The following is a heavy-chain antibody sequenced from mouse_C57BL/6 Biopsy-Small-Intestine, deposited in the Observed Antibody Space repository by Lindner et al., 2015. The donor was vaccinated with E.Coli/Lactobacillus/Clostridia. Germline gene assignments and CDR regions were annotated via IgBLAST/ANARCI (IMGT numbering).Heavy chain of an antibody. CDR1: GFKIKDDF. J-gene: IGHJ4*01. CDR2: IDPVNGKT. Sequence: VQLQESGTELVRPGASVKLSCTASGFKIKDDFMHWVKQRPDQGLEWIGRIDPVNGKTKYAPKYQDKATITADTSSNTASLQLSSLTSEDTAVYFCIRDTSGYGAMDYWGQGTSVSVSS. CDR3: IRDTSGYGAMDY. D-gene: IGHD3-2*01. V-gene: IGHV14-4*01.